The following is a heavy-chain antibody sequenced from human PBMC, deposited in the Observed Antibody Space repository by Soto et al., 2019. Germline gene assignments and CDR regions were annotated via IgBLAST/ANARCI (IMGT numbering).Heavy chain of an antibody. CDR1: GGSFSGYY. Sequence: SETLSLTCAVYGGSFSGYYWSWIRQPPGKGLEWIGEINHSGSTNYNPSLKSRVTISVDTSKNQFSPRLSSVTAADTAVYYCARGKAPRLTVFGVVISPSHYFDSWGQGTLVTVSS. J-gene: IGHJ4*02. V-gene: IGHV4-34*01. CDR2: INHSGST. CDR3: ARGKAPRLTVFGVVISPSHYFDS. D-gene: IGHD3-3*01.